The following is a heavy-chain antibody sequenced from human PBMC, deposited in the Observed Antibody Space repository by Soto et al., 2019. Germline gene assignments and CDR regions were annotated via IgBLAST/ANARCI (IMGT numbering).Heavy chain of an antibody. CDR3: ARGSYYSGWV. CDR1: GDSVSSTSTA. Sequence: SQTLSLTCAIFGDSVSSTSTAWSWIRQSPSRGLEWLGRTYYRSKWYTDYAVSVKSRITINPDTSKNQFSLQLSSVTPEDTAVYYCARGSYYSGWVWGQGTLVTVSS. J-gene: IGHJ4*02. D-gene: IGHD6-19*01. V-gene: IGHV6-1*01. CDR2: TYYRSKWYT.